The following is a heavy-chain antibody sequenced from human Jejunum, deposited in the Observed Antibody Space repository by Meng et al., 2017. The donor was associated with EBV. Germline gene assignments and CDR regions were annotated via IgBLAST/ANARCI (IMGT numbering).Heavy chain of an antibody. J-gene: IGHJ4*02. CDR1: GDSVDSRNW. V-gene: IGHV4-4*02. Sequence: QVTRKVLVPGWGKCSGTLSLSCDVSGDSVDSRNWWSWVAQSPEGGMEWIGEIYYSGITNYNPSLKSRVTILVDRSENHFSLHLSSVTAADTAVYYCVRGGDYCLVYWGQGTLVTVSS. D-gene: IGHD2-21*02. CDR3: VRGGDYCLVY. CDR2: IYYSGIT.